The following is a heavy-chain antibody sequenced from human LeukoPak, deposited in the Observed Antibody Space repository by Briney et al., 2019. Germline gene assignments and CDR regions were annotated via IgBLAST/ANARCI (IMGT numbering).Heavy chain of an antibody. Sequence: PGGSLRLSCTASGFTFGDYAMSWFRQAPGKGLEWVGFIRSKAYGGTTEYAASVKGRFTISRDDSKSVAYLQMNSLKTEDTAVYYCTRSPEYYDFWSGYLTPNYYYYYMDVWGKGTTVTVSS. CDR3: TRSPEYYDFWSGYLTPNYYYYYMDV. CDR2: IRSKAYGGTT. CDR1: GFTFGDYA. J-gene: IGHJ6*03. D-gene: IGHD3-3*01. V-gene: IGHV3-49*03.